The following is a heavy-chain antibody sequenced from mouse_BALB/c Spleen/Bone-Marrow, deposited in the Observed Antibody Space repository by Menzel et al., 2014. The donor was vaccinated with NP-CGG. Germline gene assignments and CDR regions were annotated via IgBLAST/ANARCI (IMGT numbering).Heavy chain of an antibody. CDR3: ANYYCGSSVFAY. J-gene: IGHJ3*01. CDR1: GFNIKDTY. D-gene: IGHD1-1*01. CDR2: IDPANGNT. Sequence: VQLQQSGAELVKPGASVKLSCTASGFNIKDTYMHWVKQRPEQGLEWIGRIDPANGNTKYDPKFQGKATITADTSSNTAYLQLSSLTSEDTAVYYCANYYCGSSVFAYWGQGTLVTGSA. V-gene: IGHV14-3*02.